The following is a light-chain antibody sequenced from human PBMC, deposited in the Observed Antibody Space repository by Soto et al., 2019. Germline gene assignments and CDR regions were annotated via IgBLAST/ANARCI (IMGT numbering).Light chain of an antibody. CDR1: QSVSSY. V-gene: IGKV3-11*01. CDR3: QQRSNWPLT. Sequence: EIVVTQYPATLSLSAGERATLSCRASQSVSSYLAWYQQKPGQAPRLLIYDASNRATGIPARFSGSGSGTDFTLTISSLEPEDFAVYYCQQRSNWPLTFGGGTKVDIK. J-gene: IGKJ4*01. CDR2: DAS.